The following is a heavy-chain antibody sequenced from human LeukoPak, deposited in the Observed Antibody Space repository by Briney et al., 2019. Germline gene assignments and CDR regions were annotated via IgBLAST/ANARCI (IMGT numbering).Heavy chain of an antibody. Sequence: ASVKVSCKASGYTFTGYYMHWVQQAPGQGLEWMGWINPNSGGTNYAQKFQGWVTMTRDTSISTAYMELSRLRSDDTAVYYCARDRKVSYYDFWSGYYPDYYYGMDVWGQGTTVTVSS. J-gene: IGHJ6*02. D-gene: IGHD3-3*01. CDR1: GYTFTGYY. V-gene: IGHV1-2*04. CDR3: ARDRKVSYYDFWSGYYPDYYYGMDV. CDR2: INPNSGGT.